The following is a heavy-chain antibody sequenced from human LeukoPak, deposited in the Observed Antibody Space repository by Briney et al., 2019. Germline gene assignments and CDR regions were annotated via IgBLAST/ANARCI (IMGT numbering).Heavy chain of an antibody. CDR2: INHSGST. V-gene: IGHV4-34*01. CDR3: ARGLVSGAGWYGAFDI. CDR1: GGSFSGYY. D-gene: IGHD6-19*01. J-gene: IGHJ3*02. Sequence: SSETLSLTCAVYGGSFSGYYWSWIRQPPGKGLEWIGEINHSGSTNYNPSLKSRVTISVDTSKNQFSLKLSSVTAADTAVYYCARGLVSGAGWYGAFDIWGQGTMVTVSS.